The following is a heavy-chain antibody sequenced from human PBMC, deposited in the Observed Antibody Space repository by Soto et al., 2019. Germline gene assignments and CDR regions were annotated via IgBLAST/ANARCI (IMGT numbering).Heavy chain of an antibody. Sequence: QVQLQQSGPGLVKPSETLSLTCSVSSGPSRSHNWGWIRQPPGRGLEWIGYVYSPGGTSYNPSLKSRVTISADKSTNQSSVTLTSVTAADTAVYYCVRQGIGNLHGLVDVWCQGTTVRVSS. J-gene: IGHJ6*02. CDR1: SGPSRSHN. CDR2: VYSPGGT. CDR3: VRQGIGNLHGLVDV. D-gene: IGHD1-1*01. V-gene: IGHV4-59*08.